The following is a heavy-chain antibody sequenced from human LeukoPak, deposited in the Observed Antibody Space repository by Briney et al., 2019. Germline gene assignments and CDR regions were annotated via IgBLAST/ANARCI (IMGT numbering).Heavy chain of an antibody. CDR1: GYSISSGYY. CDR2: IYHSGST. Sequence: SETLSLTCTVSGYSISSGYYWSWLRQPPGKGLEWIRSIYHSGSTYYNPSLKSRVTISTDTSKNQFSLKLSSVTAADTAVYYCAGNHYDSGSWCQLDPWGQGTLVTVSS. J-gene: IGHJ5*02. CDR3: AGNHYDSGSWCQLDP. V-gene: IGHV4-38-2*02. D-gene: IGHD3-10*01.